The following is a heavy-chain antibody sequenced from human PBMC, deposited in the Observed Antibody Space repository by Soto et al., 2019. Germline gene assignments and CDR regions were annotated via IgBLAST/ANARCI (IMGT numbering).Heavy chain of an antibody. J-gene: IGHJ4*02. CDR2: ISYDGSNK. V-gene: IGHV3-30-3*01. CDR3: ARDGTGLDY. CDR1: GFTFSSYA. D-gene: IGHD1-1*01. Sequence: QVQLVESGGGVVQPGRSLRLSCAASGFTFSSYAMHWVRQAPGKGLEWVAVISYDGSNKYYADSVKGRFTIPRDNSKNTLYLQMNSLRAEDTAVYYCARDGTGLDYWGQGTLVTVSS.